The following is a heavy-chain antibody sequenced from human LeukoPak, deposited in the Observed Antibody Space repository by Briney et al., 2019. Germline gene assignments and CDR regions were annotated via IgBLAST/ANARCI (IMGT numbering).Heavy chain of an antibody. Sequence: GESLKISCQASGFSFTTYWIAWVRQKPGKGLEWMGIIYPGDSDTRYSPSFQGPVTISADKSISTAYLQWSSLKASDTAMYYCARQAGTTYYYYYYMDVWGKGTTVTVSS. CDR2: IYPGDSDT. CDR3: ARQAGTTYYYYYYMDV. J-gene: IGHJ6*03. CDR1: GFSFTTYW. D-gene: IGHD1-1*01. V-gene: IGHV5-51*01.